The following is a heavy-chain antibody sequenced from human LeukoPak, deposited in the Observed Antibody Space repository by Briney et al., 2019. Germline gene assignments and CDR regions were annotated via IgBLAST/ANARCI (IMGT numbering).Heavy chain of an antibody. CDR1: GYTFTGYY. D-gene: IGHD3-10*01. J-gene: IGHJ5*02. V-gene: IGHV1-2*02. CDR3: ARVRKDYYYGSGSYYNRNWFDP. Sequence: ASVKVSCKASGYTFTGYYMHWVRQAPGQGLEWMGWINPNSGGTNYAQKFQGRVTMTRDASISTAYMELRSLRSDDTAVYYCARVRKDYYYGSGSYYNRNWFDPWGQGTLVTVSS. CDR2: INPNSGGT.